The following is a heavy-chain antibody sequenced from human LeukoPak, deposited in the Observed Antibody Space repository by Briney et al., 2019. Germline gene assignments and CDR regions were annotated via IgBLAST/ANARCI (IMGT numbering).Heavy chain of an antibody. V-gene: IGHV3-23*01. D-gene: IGHD4-17*01. CDR1: GFTFSSYA. J-gene: IGHJ4*02. CDR3: AKDDDYVEYGYYFDF. Sequence: GGSLRLSCAASGFTFSSYAMSWVRQAPGKGLEWVSAIGGRGTITYYADPVKGRFTISKDNSKNTLYLQMTSLRAEDTAVYYCAKDDDYVEYGYYFDFWGQGTLVTVSS. CDR2: IGGRGTIT.